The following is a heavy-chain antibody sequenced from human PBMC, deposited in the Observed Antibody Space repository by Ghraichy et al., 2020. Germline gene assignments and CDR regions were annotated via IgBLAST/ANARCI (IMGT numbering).Heavy chain of an antibody. D-gene: IGHD2-15*01. CDR1: GFSFSVFD. CDR2: IYSTGKYI. V-gene: IGHV3-21*01. J-gene: IGHJ4*02. Sequence: GESLNISCVASGFSFSVFDMNWVRQAPGRGLEWVASIYSTGKYIYYADSVMGRFTISRDDSENSLYLQMDSLRAEDTAVYYCARRAPYCGSTSCYDYWGQGTVVTGSA. CDR3: ARRAPYCGSTSCYDY.